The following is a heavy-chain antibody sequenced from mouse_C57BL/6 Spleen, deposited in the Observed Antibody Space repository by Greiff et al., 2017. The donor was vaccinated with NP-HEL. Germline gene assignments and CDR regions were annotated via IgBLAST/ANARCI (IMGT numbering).Heavy chain of an antibody. CDR2: IYPGDGDT. J-gene: IGHJ4*01. V-gene: IGHV1-82*01. D-gene: IGHD1-1*01. Sequence: QVQLKESGPELVKPGASVKISCKASGYAFSSSWMNWVKQRPGKGLEWIGRIYPGDGDTNYNGKFKGKATLTADKSSSTAYMQLSSLTSEDSAVYFCAREGSSYGAMDYWGQGTSVTVSS. CDR1: GYAFSSSW. CDR3: AREGSSYGAMDY.